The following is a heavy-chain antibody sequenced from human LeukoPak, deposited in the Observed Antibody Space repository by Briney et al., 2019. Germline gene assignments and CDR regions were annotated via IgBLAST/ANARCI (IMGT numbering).Heavy chain of an antibody. D-gene: IGHD5-12*01. V-gene: IGHV3-7*01. J-gene: IGHJ4*02. CDR2: IKEDGSAK. CDR1: GFTSSSYW. CDR3: VRDSPGYGAYDFD. Sequence: RGSLRLSCAASGFTSSSYWMSWVRQAPGKGLEWVANIKEDGSAKYYVDSVKGRFTISRDNAKNSLYLQMNNLSAEDTAVYYCVRDSPGYGAYDFDWGQGTLVTVSS.